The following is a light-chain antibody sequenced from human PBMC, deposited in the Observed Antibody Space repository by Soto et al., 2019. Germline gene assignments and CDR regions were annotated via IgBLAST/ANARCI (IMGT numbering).Light chain of an antibody. CDR1: QSISSC. V-gene: IGKV1-5*03. Sequence: DIQMTQSPSTLSASVGDRVTITCRASQSISSCLAWYQQKPGKAPKLLIYKASSLESGVPSRFSGSGSGTEYTLTISSLQPDDLAPYYCQQYNSYPWTFGQGTKVEIK. CDR3: QQYNSYPWT. J-gene: IGKJ1*01. CDR2: KAS.